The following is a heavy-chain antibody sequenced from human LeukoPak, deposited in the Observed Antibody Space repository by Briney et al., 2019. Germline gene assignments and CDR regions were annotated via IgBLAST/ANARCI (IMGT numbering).Heavy chain of an antibody. CDR2: ISNDERNK. V-gene: IGHV3-30*19. D-gene: IGHD5-24*01. CDR1: GFTFSSYG. CDR3: ARPSPPGDGYNPSDQ. Sequence: GGSLRLSCVASGFTFSSYGMHRVRQAPGKGLEWVAVISNDERNKYYAESVKGRFTISRDNSNSMVYLQMTSLRLEDTAVYYCARPSPPGDGYNPSDQWGQGSLVIVSS. J-gene: IGHJ4*02.